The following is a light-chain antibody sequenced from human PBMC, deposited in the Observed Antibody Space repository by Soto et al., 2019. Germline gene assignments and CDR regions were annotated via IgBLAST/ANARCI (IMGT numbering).Light chain of an antibody. CDR3: QQYNKWPPEA. Sequence: EIVMTQSPATLSVSPGERATLSCRASQSVSSSYLAWYQQKPGQAPRLLIYGASTRATGIPARFSGSGSGTEFTLTISSLQSEDFAVYYCQQYNKWPPEAFGQGTKVDI. CDR1: QSVSSSY. J-gene: IGKJ1*01. V-gene: IGKV3-15*01. CDR2: GAS.